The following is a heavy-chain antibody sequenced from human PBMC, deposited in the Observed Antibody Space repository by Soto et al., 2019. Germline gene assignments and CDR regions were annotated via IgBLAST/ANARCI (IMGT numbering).Heavy chain of an antibody. CDR1: GGSISNYY. D-gene: IGHD1-26*01. J-gene: IGHJ4*02. Sequence: SETLSLTCTVSGGSISNYYCNWIRQPAGKGLEWIGRIDTSGSTNYNPSLKSRVTMSVDASKNQFSLKLSSVTAADTAVYYCAREGRRTEGATLSAIDYWGQGTLVTVSS. CDR2: IDTSGST. V-gene: IGHV4-4*07. CDR3: AREGRRTEGATLSAIDY.